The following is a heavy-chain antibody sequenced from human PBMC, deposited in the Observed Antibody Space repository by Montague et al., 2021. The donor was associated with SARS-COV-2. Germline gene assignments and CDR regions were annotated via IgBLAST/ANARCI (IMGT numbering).Heavy chain of an antibody. CDR2: FYPGDSKT. J-gene: IGHJ6*02. V-gene: IGHV5-51*01. Sequence: QSGAEVKKPGESLKISCKGSGYSFSTFWIGWVRQMPGKGLEWMGMFYPGDSKTRYTASFRGQVTISADRSTSTAYLQWDSLEASDTAIYYCAKYGPSGDYFKFGMDVWGPGTTVTVSS. CDR3: AKYGPSGDYFKFGMDV. CDR1: GYSFSTFW. D-gene: IGHD1-26*01.